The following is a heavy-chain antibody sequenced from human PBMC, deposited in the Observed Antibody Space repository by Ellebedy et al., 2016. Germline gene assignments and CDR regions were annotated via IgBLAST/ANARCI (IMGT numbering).Heavy chain of an antibody. D-gene: IGHD6-19*01. CDR3: AKWNGGWYAFEV. Sequence: SETLSLTCAVSGASISSSYWSWIRQPPGKGLEWIGYVFHTGTTNYNPSLKSRVTMSVDTSKSQFSLRLTSVTAADTAVYYCAKWNGGWYAFEVWGQGTMVTVSS. V-gene: IGHV4-59*01. CDR1: GASISSSY. J-gene: IGHJ3*01. CDR2: VFHTGTT.